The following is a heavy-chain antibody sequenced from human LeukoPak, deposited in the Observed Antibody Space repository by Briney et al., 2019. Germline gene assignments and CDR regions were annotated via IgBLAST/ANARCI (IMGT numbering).Heavy chain of an antibody. V-gene: IGHV3-23*01. CDR2: IFPSGGEI. CDR3: ATYRQVLLPFES. Sequence: GGSLRLSCTASGFTFGDYAMSWVRQPPGKGLEWLSSIFPSGGEIHYADSVRGRFTISRDNSKSTLSLQMNSLRAEDTAIYYCATYRQVLLPFESWGQGTLVTVSS. D-gene: IGHD2-8*02. CDR1: GFTFGDYA. J-gene: IGHJ4*02.